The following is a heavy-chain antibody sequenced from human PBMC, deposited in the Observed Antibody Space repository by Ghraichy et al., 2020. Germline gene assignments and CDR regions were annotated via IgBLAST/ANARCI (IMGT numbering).Heavy chain of an antibody. CDR2: ISAYNGNT. CDR1: GYTFTSYG. Sequence: ASVKVSCKASGYTFTSYGISWVRQAPGQGLEWMGWISAYNGNTNYAQKLQGRVTMTTDTSTSTAYMELRSLRSDDTAVYYCARDRGGSWSRGWFDPWGQGTLVTVSS. J-gene: IGHJ5*02. D-gene: IGHD2-15*01. V-gene: IGHV1-18*01. CDR3: ARDRGGSWSRGWFDP.